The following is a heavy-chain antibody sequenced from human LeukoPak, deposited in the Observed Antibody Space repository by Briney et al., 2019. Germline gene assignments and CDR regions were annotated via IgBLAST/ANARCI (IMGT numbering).Heavy chain of an antibody. CDR2: IKQDGSEK. J-gene: IGHJ4*02. V-gene: IGHV3-7*03. CDR1: GFTFSSYW. D-gene: IGHD5-18*01. CDR3: ATYRQVQVPFEC. Sequence: PGGSLRLSCAASGFTFSSYWMSWVRQAPGKGLEWVANIKQDGSEKYYVDSVKGRFTISRDNSKSTLSLQMNSLRAEDTAIYYCATYRQVQVPFECWGQGTLVTVSS.